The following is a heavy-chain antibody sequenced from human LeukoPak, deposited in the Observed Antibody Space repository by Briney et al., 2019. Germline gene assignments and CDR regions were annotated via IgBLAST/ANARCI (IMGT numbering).Heavy chain of an antibody. Sequence: ASVKVSCKASGYTFTGYYMHWVRQAPGQGLEWMGWINPNSGGTNYAQKFQGRVTMTRDTSISTAYMELSRLRSDDTAVYYCARDNRLTHDYGVTGDAFDIWGQGTMVTVSS. CDR1: GYTFTGYY. V-gene: IGHV1-2*02. CDR2: INPNSGGT. CDR3: ARDNRLTHDYGVTGDAFDI. J-gene: IGHJ3*02. D-gene: IGHD4-17*01.